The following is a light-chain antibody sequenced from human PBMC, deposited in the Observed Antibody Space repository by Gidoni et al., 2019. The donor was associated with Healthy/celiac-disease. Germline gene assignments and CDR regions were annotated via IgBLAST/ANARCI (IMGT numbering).Light chain of an antibody. V-gene: IGKV3-11*01. CDR3: QKRSNWPLT. J-gene: IGKJ4*01. CDR1: QSVSSY. Sequence: EIVLTQSPATLFMSPGERATLSCRASQSVSSYLAWYQQKPGQAPRLLIYDASNRATGRPARFSGSGSGTDYTLTISSLEPEDFAGYYCQKRSNWPLTFGGGTKVEIK. CDR2: DAS.